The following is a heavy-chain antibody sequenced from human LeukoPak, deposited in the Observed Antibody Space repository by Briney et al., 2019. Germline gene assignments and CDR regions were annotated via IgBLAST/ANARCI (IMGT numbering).Heavy chain of an antibody. V-gene: IGHV1-8*01. CDR2: MNPNSGNT. Sequence: ASVKVSCKASGYTFTSYDINWVRQATGQGLEWMGWMNPNSGNTGYAQKFQGRVPMTRNTYISTDYMELRSLRSEDTAVYYCARVSLARGYYYYYMDVWGKGTTVTVSS. D-gene: IGHD3-10*01. CDR3: ARVSLARGYYYYYMDV. J-gene: IGHJ6*03. CDR1: GYTFTSYD.